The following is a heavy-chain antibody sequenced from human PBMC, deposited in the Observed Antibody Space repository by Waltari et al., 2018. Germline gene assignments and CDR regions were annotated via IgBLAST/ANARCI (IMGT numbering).Heavy chain of an antibody. CDR2: IYTSGST. CDR1: GGSISSYY. CDR3: ARDGAPPDYGDQHPWFDP. Sequence: QVQLQESGPGLVKPSETLSLTCTVSGGSISSYYWSWIRQPAGKGLEWIGRIYTSGSTNYNPSLKSRVTMSVDTSKNQFSLKLSSVTAADTAVYYCARDGAPPDYGDQHPWFDPWGQGTLVTVSS. J-gene: IGHJ5*02. V-gene: IGHV4-4*07. D-gene: IGHD4-17*01.